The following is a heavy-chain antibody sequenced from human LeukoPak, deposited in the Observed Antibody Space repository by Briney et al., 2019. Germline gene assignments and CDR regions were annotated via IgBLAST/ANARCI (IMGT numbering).Heavy chain of an antibody. CDR1: GFTFSGSA. Sequence: GGSLRLSCAASGFTFSGSAMHWVRQASGKGLEWVGRIRSKANSYATAYAASVKGRFTISRDDSKSTAHLQMNSLKTEDTAVYYCTRPADYWGQGTLVTVSS. CDR3: TRPADY. CDR2: IRSKANSYAT. J-gene: IGHJ4*02. V-gene: IGHV3-73*01.